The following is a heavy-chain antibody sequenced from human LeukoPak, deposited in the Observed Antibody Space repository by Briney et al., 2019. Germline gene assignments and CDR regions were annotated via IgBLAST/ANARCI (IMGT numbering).Heavy chain of an antibody. D-gene: IGHD1-26*01. J-gene: IGHJ4*02. CDR2: ISAYNGDT. Sequence: ASVKVSCKAFAFSFVSFGFNWVRQAPGQGLEWMGWISAYNGDTKYARKFQGRVTLTTDTSTSTAYMELRSLRSDDTAVYYCARGTWETAARPYSFDTWGQGTLVTVTS. CDR3: ARGTWETAARPYSFDT. CDR1: AFSFVSFG. V-gene: IGHV1-18*01.